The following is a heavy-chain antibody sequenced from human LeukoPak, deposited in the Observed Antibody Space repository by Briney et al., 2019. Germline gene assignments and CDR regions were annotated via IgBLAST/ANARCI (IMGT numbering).Heavy chain of an antibody. Sequence: ASVKVSCKASGYTLTDYYIHWVRHAPGQGLEWLGWINPKNGGTIYAQKFQDRVTMTRDTSISTAYMELSRLRSDDTAIYYCARDLPHISISRQFDPWGQGTLVTVSS. CDR2: INPKNGGT. V-gene: IGHV1-2*02. D-gene: IGHD3-3*01. J-gene: IGHJ5*02. CDR3: ARDLPHISISRQFDP. CDR1: GYTLTDYY.